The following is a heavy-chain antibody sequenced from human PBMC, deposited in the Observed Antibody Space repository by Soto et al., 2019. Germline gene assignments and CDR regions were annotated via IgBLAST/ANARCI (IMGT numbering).Heavy chain of an antibody. V-gene: IGHV3-30-3*01. CDR2: ISYDGSNK. CDR1: GFTFSNYA. J-gene: IGHJ6*02. Sequence: QVQLVESGGGVVQAGRSLRLSCAASGFTFSNYAMHWVRQAPGKGLEWVAIISYDGSNKYYADSVKGRFTISRDNSKNTLYLQMNSLRAEDTAVYYCARDSIDGMDVWGQGTTVTVSS. CDR3: ARDSIDGMDV.